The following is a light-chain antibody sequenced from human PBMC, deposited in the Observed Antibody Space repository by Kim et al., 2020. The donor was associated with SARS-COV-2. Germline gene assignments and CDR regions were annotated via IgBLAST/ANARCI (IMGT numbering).Light chain of an antibody. J-gene: IGKJ2*01. CDR2: KAS. Sequence: DIQMTQSPSTLSASVGDRVTITCRASQSISNWLAWYQQKPGKAPKLLIYKASSFESGVPSRFSGSGSGTEFTLTISSLQPDDFATYYCQPYHPLGKGTTLEI. CDR3: QPYHP. V-gene: IGKV1-5*03. CDR1: QSISNW.